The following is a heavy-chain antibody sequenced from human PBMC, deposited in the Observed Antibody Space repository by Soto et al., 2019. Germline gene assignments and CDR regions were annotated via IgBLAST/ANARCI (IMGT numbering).Heavy chain of an antibody. CDR1: GGSFSNYY. J-gene: IGHJ4*02. Sequence: QVQLKQWGAGLLKPSETLSLTCAVYGGSFSNYYWSWIRQPPGKGLEWIGEINQSGITNYNPTLKSRVTISGDAAKNQSALKVSSGTAADTAVYFGARGTAIGSRPADYWGQGTLVRVSS. CDR3: ARGTAIGSRPADY. D-gene: IGHD2-2*02. CDR2: INQSGIT. V-gene: IGHV4-34*01.